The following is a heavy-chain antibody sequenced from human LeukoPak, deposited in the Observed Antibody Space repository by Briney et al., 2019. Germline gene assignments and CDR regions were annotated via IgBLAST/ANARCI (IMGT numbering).Heavy chain of an antibody. Sequence: GGSLRLSCAASGFTFSSYGMSWVRQAPGKGLEWVSGISSSGDNTHSADSVKGRFTISRDNSKNTLYLQMNSLRAEDTAVYYCAKVIRGPIDYWGQGTLVTVSS. CDR1: GFTFSSYG. CDR3: AKVIRGPIDY. D-gene: IGHD3-10*01. CDR2: ISSSGDNT. V-gene: IGHV3-23*01. J-gene: IGHJ4*02.